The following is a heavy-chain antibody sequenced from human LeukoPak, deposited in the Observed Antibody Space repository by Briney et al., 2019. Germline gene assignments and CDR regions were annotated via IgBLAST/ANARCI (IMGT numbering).Heavy chain of an antibody. CDR2: IYYSGST. CDR3: AKGGGYSYGTTYYYYGMDV. V-gene: IGHV4-59*08. D-gene: IGHD5-18*01. Sequence: SETLSLTCTVSGGSISSYYWSWIRQPPGKGLEWIGYIYYSGSTNYNPSLKSRVTISVDTSKNQFSLKLSSVTAANTAVYYCAKGGGYSYGTTYYYYGMDVWGQGTTVTVSS. J-gene: IGHJ6*02. CDR1: GGSISSYY.